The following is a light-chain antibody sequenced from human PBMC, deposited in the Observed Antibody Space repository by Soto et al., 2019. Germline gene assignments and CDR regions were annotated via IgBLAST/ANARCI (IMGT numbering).Light chain of an antibody. Sequence: EIVLTQSPGTLSLSPGERATLSCRASQSVSSDYLAWYQQKPGQAPSLLIYGASSRATGIPDRFSGSGSGTDFTLTISRLELEDFAVYYCQQYGTSPPITFGQGTRLEIK. CDR3: QQYGTSPPIT. J-gene: IGKJ5*01. CDR1: QSVSSDY. CDR2: GAS. V-gene: IGKV3-20*01.